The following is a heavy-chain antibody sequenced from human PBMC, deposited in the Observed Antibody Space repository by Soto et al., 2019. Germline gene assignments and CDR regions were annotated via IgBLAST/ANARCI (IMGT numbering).Heavy chain of an antibody. D-gene: IGHD2-2*01. CDR3: ARHNQPPFDY. Sequence: SETLSLTCAFYGGSFSGYYWIWIRQPPGKGLEWIGEINPRGSTNYNPSLKSRVTISVDTSKNQFSLKLTSVTAADTAVYYCARHNQPPFDYWGQGILVTVSS. J-gene: IGHJ4*02. CDR2: INPRGST. CDR1: GGSFSGYY. V-gene: IGHV4-34*01.